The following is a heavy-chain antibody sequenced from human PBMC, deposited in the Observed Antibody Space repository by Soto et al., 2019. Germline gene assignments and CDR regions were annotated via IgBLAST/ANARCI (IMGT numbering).Heavy chain of an antibody. CDR3: ARGYRFSDWFDP. Sequence: QVHLQQSGPGLVNPSETLSLTCTVSGGSMSSYYWSWIRPPAGKGLERIGRVYSNGGTHYNTSLKSRVTISLDTSKNQFSLRLFSVTDADTAVYYCARGYRFSDWFDPWGQGALVTVSS. CDR1: GGSMSSYY. V-gene: IGHV4-4*07. CDR2: VYSNGGT. J-gene: IGHJ5*02. D-gene: IGHD3-3*01.